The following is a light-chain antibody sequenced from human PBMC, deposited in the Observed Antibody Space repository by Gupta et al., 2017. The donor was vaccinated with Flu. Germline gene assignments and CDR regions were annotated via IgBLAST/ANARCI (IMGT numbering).Light chain of an antibody. V-gene: IGLV3-21*02. J-gene: IGLJ2*01. CDR2: DGS. CDR1: NIGGRS. Sequence: SYVLTQPPSVSVAPGQTARLTCGGNNIGGRSVNWYQQKPGQAPVLVVYDGSDRPSGIPERFSGSNSGNTATLTISRIEAGDEADYYCQVWDGINNHPVFGGGTKLTVL. CDR3: QVWDGINNHPV.